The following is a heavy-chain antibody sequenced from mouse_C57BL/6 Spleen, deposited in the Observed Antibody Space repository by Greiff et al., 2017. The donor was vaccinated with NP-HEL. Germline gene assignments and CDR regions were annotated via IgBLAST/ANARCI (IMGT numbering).Heavy chain of an antibody. CDR3: ARRYDGYYRAMDY. V-gene: IGHV5-17*01. Sequence: EVMLVESGGGLVKPGGSLKLSCAASGFTFSDYGMHWVRQAPEKGLEWVAYISSGSSTIYYADTVKGRFTISRDNAKNTLFLQMTSLRSEDTAMYYCARRYDGYYRAMDYWGQGTSVTVSS. CDR1: GFTFSDYG. CDR2: ISSGSSTI. J-gene: IGHJ4*01. D-gene: IGHD2-3*01.